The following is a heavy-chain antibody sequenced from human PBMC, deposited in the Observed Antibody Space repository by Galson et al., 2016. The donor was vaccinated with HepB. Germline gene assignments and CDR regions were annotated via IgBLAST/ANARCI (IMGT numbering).Heavy chain of an antibody. CDR3: ARDGEPLYDYGVDV. CDR2: INVGNGIT. V-gene: IGHV1-3*01. CDR1: GYTFTSYR. D-gene: IGHD1-14*01. J-gene: IGHJ6*02. Sequence: SVKVSCKASGYTFTSYRILWVRQAPGQSLEWMGWINVGNGITKYSEKVQGRVTITSDTSASTVHMELSSLISGDTAVYYCARDGEPLYDYGVDVWGQGTTVIVSS.